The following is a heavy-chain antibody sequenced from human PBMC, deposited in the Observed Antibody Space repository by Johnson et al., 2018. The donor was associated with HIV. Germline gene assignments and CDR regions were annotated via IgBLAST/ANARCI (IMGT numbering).Heavy chain of an antibody. D-gene: IGHD3-22*01. Sequence: VQLVESGGGVVRPGGSLRLSCAASGFTFDDYGMSWVRQAPGKGLEWVSGINWNGGSTGYADSVKGRFTISSDNAKHSLYLQMNSLRAEDTALYYCARGFSSGYNDAFDIWGQGTMLTVSS. CDR1: GFTFDDYG. V-gene: IGHV3-20*04. J-gene: IGHJ3*02. CDR3: ARGFSSGYNDAFDI. CDR2: INWNGGST.